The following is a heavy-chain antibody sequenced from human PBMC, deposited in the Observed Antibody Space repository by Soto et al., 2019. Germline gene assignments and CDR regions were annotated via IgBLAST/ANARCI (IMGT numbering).Heavy chain of an antibody. Sequence: GASVTVSCKASGYTFTSYDINWVRQATGQGLEWMGWMNPNSGNTGYAQKFQGRVTMTRNTSISTAYMELSSLRSEDTAVYYCAIKFGELFFPYYGMDVWGQGTTVTVSS. CDR2: MNPNSGNT. J-gene: IGHJ6*02. CDR3: AIKFGELFFPYYGMDV. V-gene: IGHV1-8*01. CDR1: GYTFTSYD. D-gene: IGHD3-10*01.